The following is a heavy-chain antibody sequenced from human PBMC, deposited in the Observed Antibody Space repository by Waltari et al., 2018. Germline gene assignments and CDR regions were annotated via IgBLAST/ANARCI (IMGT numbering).Heavy chain of an antibody. Sequence: QVQLVESGGGVVQPGRSLRLSCAASGFTFSSYAMHWVRQAPGKGLEWVAVISYDGSNKYYADSVKCRFTISRDNSKNTLYLQMNSLRAEDTAVYYCASIAAAGRTDYWGQGTLVTVSS. V-gene: IGHV3-30-3*01. D-gene: IGHD6-13*01. CDR3: ASIAAAGRTDY. CDR2: ISYDGSNK. J-gene: IGHJ4*02. CDR1: GFTFSSYA.